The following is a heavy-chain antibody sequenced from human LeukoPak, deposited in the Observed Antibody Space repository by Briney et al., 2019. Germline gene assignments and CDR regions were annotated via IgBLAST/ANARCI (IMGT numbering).Heavy chain of an antibody. CDR3: ARMGQLLNLDY. Sequence: SETLTLTCTVSGGSISLYYWSWIRQPAGKGLEWIGRIFSSGTTNYNPSLKSRVTMSVDTSQNHSSLRLSSVTAADTAVYYCARMGQLLNLDYWGQGTLVTVSS. D-gene: IGHD4-11*01. CDR2: IFSSGTT. CDR1: GGSISLYY. V-gene: IGHV4-4*07. J-gene: IGHJ4*02.